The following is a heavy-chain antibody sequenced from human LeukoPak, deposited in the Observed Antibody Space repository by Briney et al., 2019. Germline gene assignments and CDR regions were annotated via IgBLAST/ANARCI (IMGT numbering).Heavy chain of an antibody. CDR3: ARHVYYYYCMDV. CDR1: GGSISSGSYY. Sequence: PSETLSLTCTVSGGSISSGSYYWSWIRQPAGKGLEWIGRIYTSGSTNYNPSFKSRVTISVDTSKNQFSLKLSSVTAADTAVYYCARHVYYYYCMDVWGKGTTVTISS. J-gene: IGHJ6*03. V-gene: IGHV4-61*02. CDR2: IYTSGST.